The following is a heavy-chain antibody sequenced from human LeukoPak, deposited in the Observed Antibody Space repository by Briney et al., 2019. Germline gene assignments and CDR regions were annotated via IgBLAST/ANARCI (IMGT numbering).Heavy chain of an antibody. Sequence: SQTLSLTCTVSGGSISSGGYCWSWIRQHPGKGLEWIGYIYYSGSTYYNPSLKSRVTISVDTSKNQFSLKLSSVTAADTAVYYCATDSSGSSGYYYWGQGTLVTVSS. J-gene: IGHJ4*02. V-gene: IGHV4-31*03. CDR2: IYYSGST. CDR1: GGSISSGGYC. D-gene: IGHD3-22*01. CDR3: ATDSSGSSGYYY.